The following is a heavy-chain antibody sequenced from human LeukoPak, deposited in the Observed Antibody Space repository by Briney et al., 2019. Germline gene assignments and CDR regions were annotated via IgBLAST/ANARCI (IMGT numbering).Heavy chain of an antibody. CDR1: GGSPSSYY. CDR2: LYYSEST. V-gene: IGHV4-59*01. D-gene: IGHD3-22*01. CDR3: ARGNYYDSRTYYRAFDI. Sequence: PSETLSLTCTVSGGSPSSYYWSWIRQPPGKGLEWIGYLYYSESTNYNPSLKSRVTMSVGTSKNQFSLKLSSVTAADTAVYYCARGNYYDSRTYYRAFDIWGQGTMVTVSS. J-gene: IGHJ3*02.